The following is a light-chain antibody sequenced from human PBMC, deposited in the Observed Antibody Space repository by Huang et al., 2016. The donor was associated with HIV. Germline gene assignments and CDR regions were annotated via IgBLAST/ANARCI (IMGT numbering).Light chain of an antibody. Sequence: IVMTQSPLSLPVTPGEPASISCRSTQSLLHSNGNTYLDWYLQKPGQSPQLLIYLGSNRASGAPDRFSGSGSGTDFTLKISRVEAEDVGVYYCMQALQTPFTFGPGTKVDIK. CDR2: LGS. J-gene: IGKJ3*01. CDR1: QSLLHSNGNTY. V-gene: IGKV2-28*01. CDR3: MQALQTPFT.